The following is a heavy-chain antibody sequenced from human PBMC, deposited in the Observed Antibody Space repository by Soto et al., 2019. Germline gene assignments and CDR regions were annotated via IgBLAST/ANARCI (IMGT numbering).Heavy chain of an antibody. J-gene: IGHJ6*02. CDR3: AGDVKATGAWYGDYGMDV. V-gene: IGHV3-30*04. CDR1: GFTFSTYA. D-gene: IGHD2-21*02. Sequence: QVQLVESGGGVVQPGRSLRLSCAASGFTFSTYAMHWVRQAPGKGLEWVAHISYDGSNKYDADSVKGRFTITRDNSKNTALLQMSSLRAEDAAVYYCAGDVKATGAWYGDYGMDVWGRGTTVTVSS. CDR2: ISYDGSNK.